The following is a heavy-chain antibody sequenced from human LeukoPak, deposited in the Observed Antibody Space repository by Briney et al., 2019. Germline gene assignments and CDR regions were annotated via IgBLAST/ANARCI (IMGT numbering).Heavy chain of an antibody. CDR1: GGSISSHY. Sequence: SETLSLNCTVSGGSISSHYWSWIRQPPGKGLEWIGFIYYSGSTNYNPSLKSRVTISVDTSKNHFSQTLSSVTAADTAVYYCARDAAAGGTAYYYYHMDVWGQGTTVTVSS. J-gene: IGHJ6*03. CDR2: IYYSGST. D-gene: IGHD6-25*01. CDR3: ARDAAAGGTAYYYYHMDV. V-gene: IGHV4-59*11.